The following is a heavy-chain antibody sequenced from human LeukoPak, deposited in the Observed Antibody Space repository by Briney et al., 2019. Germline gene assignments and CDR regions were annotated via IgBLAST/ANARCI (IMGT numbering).Heavy chain of an antibody. CDR2: IGSNISTI. Sequence: GGSLRLSCAASGFTFSSYSMNWVRQAPGKGLEWVSYIGSNISTIYYADSVKGRFTISRDNSKNTLYLQMNSLRAEDTAVYYCAKEYSSSWYGGDQYNWFDPWGQGTLVTVSS. J-gene: IGHJ5*02. V-gene: IGHV3-48*01. D-gene: IGHD6-13*01. CDR3: AKEYSSSWYGGDQYNWFDP. CDR1: GFTFSSYS.